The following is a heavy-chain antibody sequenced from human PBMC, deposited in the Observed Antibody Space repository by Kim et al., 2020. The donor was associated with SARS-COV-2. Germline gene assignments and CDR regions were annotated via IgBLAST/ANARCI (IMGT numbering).Heavy chain of an antibody. CDR1: GGSFSGYY. CDR3: ERNGPREWLRLAVYYY. Sequence: SETLSLTCAVYGGSFSGYYWSWIRQPPGKGLEGIGEINHSGSTNYNPSLKSRVTISVDTSKNQFSLKLSSVTAADTAVYYCERNGPREWLRLAVYYYWGQGTLVTVSS. D-gene: IGHD5-12*01. CDR2: INHSGST. V-gene: IGHV4-34*01. J-gene: IGHJ4*02.